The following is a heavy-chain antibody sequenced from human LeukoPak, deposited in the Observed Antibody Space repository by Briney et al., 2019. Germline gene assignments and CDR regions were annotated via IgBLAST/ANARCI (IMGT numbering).Heavy chain of an antibody. Sequence: GGSLRLSCAASGFTFISYSMNWVRQAPGKGLEWVSTISGGGGSTYYADSVKGRFTISRDNSKNTLYLQVNSLRAKDTAVYYCAKGGKWGVTPFDYWGQGTLVTVSS. V-gene: IGHV3-23*01. J-gene: IGHJ4*02. CDR2: ISGGGGST. CDR1: GFTFISYS. D-gene: IGHD1-26*01. CDR3: AKGGKWGVTPFDY.